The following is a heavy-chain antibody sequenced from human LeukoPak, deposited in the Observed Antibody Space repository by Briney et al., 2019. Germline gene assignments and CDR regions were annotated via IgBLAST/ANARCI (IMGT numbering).Heavy chain of an antibody. J-gene: IGHJ4*02. Sequence: GGSLRLSCAASGFTFSDYYMSWIRQAPGKGLEWVSYISSSGSTTYYADSVKGRFTISRDNSKNTLYLQMNSLRAEDTAVYYCAKDTSGYYPRYFDYWGQGTLVTVSS. CDR3: AKDTSGYYPRYFDY. CDR1: GFTFSDYY. V-gene: IGHV3-11*01. CDR2: ISSSGSTT. D-gene: IGHD3-22*01.